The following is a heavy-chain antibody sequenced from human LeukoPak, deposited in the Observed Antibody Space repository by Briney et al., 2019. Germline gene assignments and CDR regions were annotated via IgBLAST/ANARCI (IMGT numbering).Heavy chain of an antibody. J-gene: IGHJ4*02. D-gene: IGHD3-22*01. CDR2: ISGSGGST. CDR1: RFTFSSYA. Sequence: RGSLSLSCADSRFTFSSYALSWDRQAPGKGLEWVSAISGSGGSTYYADSVKGRFTISRDNSKNTLCLQMNSLRAEDTAVYYCAKGDYYDSSGDQAWGQGTLVTVSS. V-gene: IGHV3-23*01. CDR3: AKGDYYDSSGDQA.